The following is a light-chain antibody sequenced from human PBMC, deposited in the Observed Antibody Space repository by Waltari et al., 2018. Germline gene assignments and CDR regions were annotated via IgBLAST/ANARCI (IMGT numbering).Light chain of an antibody. CDR2: KDT. CDR3: LSADSSGPYLYV. V-gene: IGLV3-25*03. CDR1: AFPRQF. Sequence: SYELTQPPSVSVSPGQTPRITCSGDAFPRQFAYWYQQKPGQAPVLVIYKDTERPSGIPERFSGSSSGTTVTLTISGVQAEDEADYYCLSADSSGPYLYVFGTGTTVTVL. J-gene: IGLJ1*01.